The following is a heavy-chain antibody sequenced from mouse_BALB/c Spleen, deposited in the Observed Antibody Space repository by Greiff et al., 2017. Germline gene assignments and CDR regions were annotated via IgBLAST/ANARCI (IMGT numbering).Heavy chain of an antibody. CDR3: ARQTVVAYYYAMDY. Sequence: VQLLESGPGLVAPSQSLSITCTVSGFSLTSYGVHWVRQPPGKGLEWLGVIWAGGSTNYNSALMSRLSISKDNSKSQVFLKMNSLQTDDTAMYYCARQTVVAYYYAMDYWGQGTSVTVSS. J-gene: IGHJ4*01. D-gene: IGHD1-1*01. CDR2: IWAGGST. CDR1: GFSLTSYG. V-gene: IGHV2-9*02.